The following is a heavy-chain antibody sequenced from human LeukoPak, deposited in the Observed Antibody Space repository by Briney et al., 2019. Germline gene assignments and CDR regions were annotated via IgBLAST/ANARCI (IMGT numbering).Heavy chain of an antibody. CDR1: GGTFSSYA. Sequence: ASVKVSCKASGGTFSSYAISWVRQAPGQGLEWMGGIIPIFGTANYAQKFQGRVTITADESTSTAYMELSSLRSEDTAVYYCAREKRVRGATIWFDPWGQGTLVTVSS. V-gene: IGHV1-69*01. D-gene: IGHD1-26*01. J-gene: IGHJ5*02. CDR3: AREKRVRGATIWFDP. CDR2: IIPIFGTA.